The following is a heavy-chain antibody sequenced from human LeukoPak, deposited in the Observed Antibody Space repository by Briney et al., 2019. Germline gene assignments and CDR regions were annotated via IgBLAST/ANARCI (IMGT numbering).Heavy chain of an antibody. V-gene: IGHV1-69*05. CDR1: GGTFSSYA. Sequence: GASVKVSCKASGGTFSSYAISWVRQAPGKGLEWMGGIIPIFGTASYAQKFQGRVTITTDESTSTAYMELSSLRSEDTAVYYCAIPRGGDSEYFQHWGQGTLVTVSS. J-gene: IGHJ1*01. CDR2: IIPIFGTA. CDR3: AIPRGGDSEYFQH. D-gene: IGHD3-10*01.